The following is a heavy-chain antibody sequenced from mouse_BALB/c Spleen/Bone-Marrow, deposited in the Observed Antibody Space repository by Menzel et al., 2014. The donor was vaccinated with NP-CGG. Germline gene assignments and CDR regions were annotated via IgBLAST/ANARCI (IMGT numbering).Heavy chain of an antibody. V-gene: IGHV5-6-2*01. J-gene: IGHJ4*01. CDR1: GFTFSSYY. CDR3: ARLGNDDAMDC. Sequence: EVHLVESGGGLVKLGGSLKLSCAASGFTFSSYYMSWVRQTPEKRLELVAAINSNGGSTYYPDTVKGRFTISRDNAKNTLYLQMSSLKSEDTALYYCARLGNDDAMDCWGQGTSVTVSS. D-gene: IGHD2-12*01. CDR2: INSNGGST.